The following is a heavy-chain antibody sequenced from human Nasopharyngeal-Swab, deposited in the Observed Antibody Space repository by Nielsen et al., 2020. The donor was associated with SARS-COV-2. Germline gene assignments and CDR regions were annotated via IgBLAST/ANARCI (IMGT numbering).Heavy chain of an antibody. CDR3: ARGVISNNGWFYYFDN. J-gene: IGHJ4*02. CDR1: GYAFTTSG. Sequence: ASVKVSCKASGYAFTTSGIHWVRQAPGQGLEWLGWINVGDDKSVYSEKFEGRVTITRDTSATTAYMDLSSLGFEDTAVYYCARGVISNNGWFYYFDNWGQGSLVTVSS. D-gene: IGHD6-19*01. V-gene: IGHV1-3*01. CDR2: INVGDDKS.